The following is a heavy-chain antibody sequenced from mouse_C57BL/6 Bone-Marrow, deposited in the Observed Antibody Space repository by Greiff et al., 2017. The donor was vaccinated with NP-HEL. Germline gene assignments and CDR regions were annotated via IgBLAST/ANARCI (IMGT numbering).Heavy chain of an antibody. CDR2: ISDGGSYT. V-gene: IGHV5-4*01. J-gene: IGHJ3*01. D-gene: IGHD2-12*01. Sequence: DVHLVESGGGLVKPGGSLKLSCAASGFTFSSYAMSWVRQTPEKRLEWVATISDGGSYTYYPDNVKGRFPISRDNAKNNLYLQMSHLKSEDTAMYYFSRGEAYYMNPFAYWGQGTLVPVSA. CDR1: GFTFSSYA. CDR3: SRGEAYYMNPFAY.